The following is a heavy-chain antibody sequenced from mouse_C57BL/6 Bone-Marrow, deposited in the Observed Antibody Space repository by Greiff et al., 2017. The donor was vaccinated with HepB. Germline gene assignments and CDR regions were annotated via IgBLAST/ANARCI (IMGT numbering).Heavy chain of an antibody. V-gene: IGHV5-4*01. CDR3: ARGGMDD. D-gene: IGHD1-1*02. CDR2: ISDGGSYT. J-gene: IGHJ4*01. Sequence: EVQVVESGGGLVKPGGSLKLSCAASGFTFSSYAMSWVRQTPEKRLEWVATISDGGSYTYYPDNVKGRFTISRDNAQNNLYLQMSHLKSEDAAMYYCARGGMDDWGKGTSVTVSS. CDR1: GFTFSSYA.